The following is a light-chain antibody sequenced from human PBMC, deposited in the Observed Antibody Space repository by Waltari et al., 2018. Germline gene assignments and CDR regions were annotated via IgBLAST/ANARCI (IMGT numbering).Light chain of an antibody. CDR2: LGS. Sequence: VMTQSPLSLPVTPGERASISCSSSQSLLHSNGYNYLDWYLQKPGQSPQLLIYLGSNRASGVPDRFSGSGSGTDFTLKISRVEAEDVGVYYCMQALQTPWTFGQGTKVEIK. V-gene: IGKV2-28*01. CDR3: MQALQTPWT. J-gene: IGKJ1*01. CDR1: QSLLHSNGYNY.